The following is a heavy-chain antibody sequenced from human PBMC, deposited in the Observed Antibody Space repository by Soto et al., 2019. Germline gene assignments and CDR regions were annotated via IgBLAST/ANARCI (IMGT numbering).Heavy chain of an antibody. J-gene: IGHJ6*02. CDR1: GFTFSSYG. CDR2: IWYDGSNK. V-gene: IGHV3-33*01. Sequence: PGGSLRLSCAASGFTFSSYGMHWVRQAPGKGLEWVAVIWYDGSNKYYADSVKGRFTISRDNSKNTLYLQMNSLRAEDTAVYYCARDRGWRGATTTGYFGGFLGSSPETYGMDVWGQGTTVTVSS. D-gene: IGHD1-26*01. CDR3: ARDRGWRGATTTGYFGGFLGSSPETYGMDV.